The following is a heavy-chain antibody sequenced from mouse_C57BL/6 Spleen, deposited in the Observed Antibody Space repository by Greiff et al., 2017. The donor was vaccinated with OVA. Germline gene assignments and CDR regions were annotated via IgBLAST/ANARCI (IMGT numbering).Heavy chain of an antibody. CDR3: ARRYYDYDDGAWFAY. CDR2: INPNNGGT. J-gene: IGHJ3*01. Sequence: VQLKESGPELVKPGASVKIPCKASGYTFTDYNMDWVKQSHGKSLEWIGDINPNNGGTIYNQKFKGKATLTVDKSSSTAYMELRSLTSEDTAVYYCARRYYDYDDGAWFAYWGQGTLVTVSA. CDR1: GYTFTDYN. V-gene: IGHV1-18*01. D-gene: IGHD2-4*01.